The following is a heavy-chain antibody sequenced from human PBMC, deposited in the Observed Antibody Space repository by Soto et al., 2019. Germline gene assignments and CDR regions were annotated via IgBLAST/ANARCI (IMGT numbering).Heavy chain of an antibody. CDR1: GFSLSNARMG. V-gene: IGHV2-26*01. CDR2: IFSNDEK. J-gene: IGHJ5*02. D-gene: IGHD3-3*01. CDR3: ARTGDFWWFDP. Sequence: QVTLKESGPVLVKPTETLTLTCTVSGFSLSNARMGVSWIRQPPGKALEWLAHIFSNDEKYYSTSLKSRLTISKDTSKSQEVLTMTNMDPVDTAKYYCARTGDFWWFDPWGQGTLVTVSS.